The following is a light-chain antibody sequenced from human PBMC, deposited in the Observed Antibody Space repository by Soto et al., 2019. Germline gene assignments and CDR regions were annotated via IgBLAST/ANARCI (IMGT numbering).Light chain of an antibody. CDR1: SSDVGGYIF. CDR2: EVS. Sequence: QSALTQPASVSGSLGQSITISCTGTSSDVGGYIFVSWYQQHPGKAPKLLIYEVSNRPSGVSNRFSGSRSDNTASLTISGLQAEDEADYYCTSFTSSTTPYVFGTGTKVT. V-gene: IGLV2-14*03. J-gene: IGLJ1*01. CDR3: TSFTSSTTPYV.